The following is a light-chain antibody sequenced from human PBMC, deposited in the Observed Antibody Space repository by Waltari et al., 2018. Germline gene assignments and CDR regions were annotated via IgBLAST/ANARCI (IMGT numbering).Light chain of an antibody. J-gene: IGLJ2*01. CDR3: YCAADSNVRV. Sequence: SYELTQPSSVPVSPGQTSRITCSGDVLAQTYVRWFQQKPGQAPVLVIYKDSEWPSGIPDRISGSTSGTTVTLTISGAQVEDEADYYCYCAADSNVRVFGGGTRLTVL. V-gene: IGLV3-27*01. CDR2: KDS. CDR1: VLAQTY.